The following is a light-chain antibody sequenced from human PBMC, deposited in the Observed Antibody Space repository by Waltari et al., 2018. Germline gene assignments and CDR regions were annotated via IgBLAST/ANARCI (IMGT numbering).Light chain of an antibody. Sequence: QSALTQPPSASVSPGQSVTISCPGTSRDVGGHNYVSWYQQHPGKAPKLMIYEVSKRPSGVPDRFSGSKSGNTASLTVSGLQAEDEAEYYCSSYTGINNFVVFGGGTKVTVL. CDR3: SSYTGINNFVV. CDR2: EVS. V-gene: IGLV2-8*01. CDR1: SRDVGGHNY. J-gene: IGLJ2*01.